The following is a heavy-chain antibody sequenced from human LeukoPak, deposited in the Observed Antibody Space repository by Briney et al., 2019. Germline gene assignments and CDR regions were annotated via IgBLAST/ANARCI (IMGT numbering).Heavy chain of an antibody. Sequence: GGSLRLSCAASGFTFSTYSMNWVRQAPGKGLEWVSYISSSGSAIYYADSVKGRFTISRDNAKNSLYLQMNSLRDEDTAVYYCARGFCGGASPCGMDVWGQGTTVTVSS. V-gene: IGHV3-48*02. D-gene: IGHD2-21*01. CDR2: ISSSGSAI. CDR1: GFTFSTYS. J-gene: IGHJ6*02. CDR3: ARGFCGGASPCGMDV.